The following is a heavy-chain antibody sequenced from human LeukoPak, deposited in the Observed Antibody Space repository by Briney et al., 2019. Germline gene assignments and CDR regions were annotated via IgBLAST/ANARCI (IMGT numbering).Heavy chain of an antibody. Sequence: GGSLRLSCAASGFTFSSYWMHWVRQAPGKGLVWVSRIEIDGSSTTYADSVKGRFTISRDDAKNTLYLQMSSLRDEDTAVYYCARDFRGSGSYSDYWGQGTLVTVSS. D-gene: IGHD3-10*01. CDR2: IEIDGSST. J-gene: IGHJ4*02. CDR1: GFTFSSYW. V-gene: IGHV3-74*01. CDR3: ARDFRGSGSYSDY.